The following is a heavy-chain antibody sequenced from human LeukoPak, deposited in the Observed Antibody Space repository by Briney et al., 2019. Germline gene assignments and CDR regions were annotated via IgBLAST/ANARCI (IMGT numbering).Heavy chain of an antibody. D-gene: IGHD3-10*01. J-gene: IGHJ5*02. CDR3: ARYFGDYYGSGSSPRWFDP. CDR2: IIPIFGTA. Sequence: GSSVKVSCKASGGTFSSYAISWVRQAPGQGLEWMGGIIPIFGTANYAQKFQGRVTITADESTSTAYMELSSLRSEDTAVYYCARYFGDYYGSGSSPRWFDPWGQGTLVTVSS. V-gene: IGHV1-69*01. CDR1: GGTFSSYA.